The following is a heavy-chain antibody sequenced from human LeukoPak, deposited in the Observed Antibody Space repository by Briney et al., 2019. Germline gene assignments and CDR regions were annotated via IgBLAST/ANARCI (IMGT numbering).Heavy chain of an antibody. CDR3: ARAPDDFWSGPFDY. CDR2: ISAYSGNT. V-gene: IGHV1-18*01. CDR1: GYTFTNYG. Sequence: ASVKVSCKASGYTFTNYGISWVRQAPGQGLEWMGWISAYSGNTNYAQNLQGRVTMTTDTSTSTAYMELRGLRSDDTAVYYCARAPDDFWSGPFDYWGRGTLVTVSS. J-gene: IGHJ4*02. D-gene: IGHD3-3*01.